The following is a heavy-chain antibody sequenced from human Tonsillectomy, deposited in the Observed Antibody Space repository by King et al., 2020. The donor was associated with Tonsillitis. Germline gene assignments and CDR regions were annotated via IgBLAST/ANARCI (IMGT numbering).Heavy chain of an antibody. V-gene: IGHV3-21*01. Sequence: VQLVESGGGLVKPGGSLRISCAASGFTFNFHTLNWVRQAPGKGLEWVSSITSSSSYIYYADSVKGRFTISRDNAKNSLYLQMNSLRAEDTAVYYCAREMVTASGAFDLWGQGTMVTVSS. J-gene: IGHJ3*01. CDR1: GFTFNFHT. CDR3: AREMVTASGAFDL. CDR2: ITSSSSYI. D-gene: IGHD2-21*02.